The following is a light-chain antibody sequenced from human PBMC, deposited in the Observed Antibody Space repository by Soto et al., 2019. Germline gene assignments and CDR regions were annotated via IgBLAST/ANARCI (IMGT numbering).Light chain of an antibody. CDR3: CSFADSSTHVR. Sequence: QSALTQPASVSGSPGQSITISCTGTSSDVGNYNIVSWYQQHPGKAPKLMIYEGNKRPSGVSNRFSASKSGNTASLTISGLQAEDEADYSRCSFADSSTHVRIGGGTKLTVL. V-gene: IGLV2-23*01. J-gene: IGLJ2*01. CDR1: SSDVGNYNI. CDR2: EGN.